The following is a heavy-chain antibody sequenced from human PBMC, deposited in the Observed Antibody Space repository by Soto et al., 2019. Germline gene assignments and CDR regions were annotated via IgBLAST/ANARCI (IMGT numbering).Heavy chain of an antibody. V-gene: IGHV1-69*01. CDR3: ARRGQHRKASYYYDMDV. CDR2: SIPIFRTA. J-gene: IGHJ6*01. CDR1: GGTFSSYA. D-gene: IGHD6-13*01. Sequence: QVQLVQSGAEVKKPGSSVKFSCKASGGTFSSYAISWVRQAPGQGLEWMGGSIPIFRTANYAQKFQGRVTITADESTSTVYMELSSLRSEDTAVYYCARRGQHRKASYYYDMDVWGQGTTVTVSS.